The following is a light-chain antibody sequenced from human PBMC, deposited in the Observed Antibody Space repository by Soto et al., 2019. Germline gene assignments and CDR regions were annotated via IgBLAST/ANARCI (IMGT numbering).Light chain of an antibody. CDR3: SSYTSSGTVV. CDR1: SSDVGAYNY. Sequence: QSVLTQPASVSGSPGQSITISCTGTSSDVGAYNYVSWYQQHPDKTPKLMIYDVTFRPSGVSDRFSGSKSGSTASLTISGVQAEDEADYYCSSYTSSGTVVFGGGTKVTVL. J-gene: IGLJ2*01. V-gene: IGLV2-14*01. CDR2: DVT.